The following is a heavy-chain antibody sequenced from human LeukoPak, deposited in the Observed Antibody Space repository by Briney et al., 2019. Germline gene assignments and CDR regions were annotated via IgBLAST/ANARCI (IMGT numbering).Heavy chain of an antibody. CDR3: ASGEGRITIFGVVIDGAFDI. CDR2: INPNSGGT. CDR1: GYTFTGYY. J-gene: IGHJ3*02. D-gene: IGHD3-3*01. V-gene: IGHV1-2*02. Sequence: ASVTVSCKASGYTFTGYYMHWVRQAPGQGLEWMGWINPNSGGTNYAQKFQGRVTMTRDTSISTAYMELSRLRSDNTAVYYCASGEGRITIFGVVIDGAFDIWGQGTMVTVSS.